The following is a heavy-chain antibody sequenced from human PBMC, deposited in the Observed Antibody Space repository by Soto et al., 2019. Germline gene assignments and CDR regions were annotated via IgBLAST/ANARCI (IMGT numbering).Heavy chain of an antibody. D-gene: IGHD6-19*01. CDR3: AHIVVAGLGYYFVY. J-gene: IGHJ4*02. CDR1: GFSLSSTRMA. CDR2: IYWDDDK. V-gene: IGHV2-5*02. Sequence: QITLKESGPTLVKPTQTLTLTCTFSGFSLSSTRMAVGWIRQPPGKALEWLALIYWDDDKRYSPFLKSRLTITTDTSKNQVVLTMSNMAPVDTARYYCAHIVVAGLGYYFVYWGQGTLVTVSS.